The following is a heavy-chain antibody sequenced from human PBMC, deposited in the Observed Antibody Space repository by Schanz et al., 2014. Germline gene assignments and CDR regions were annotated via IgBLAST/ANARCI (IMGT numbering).Heavy chain of an antibody. CDR2: INQSGTT. CDR1: GGSFSSNY. J-gene: IGHJ6*03. CDR3: ARVSHVYRYYYIDF. Sequence: QVQLQQWGAGLLKPSETLSLTCAVYGGSFSSNYWSWIRQPPGKGLEWIGEINQSGTTNYNPSLKSRVTMSVDTSNNQISLKLRSVTAADTAVYYCARVSHVYRYYYIDFWGKGTTVTVSS. D-gene: IGHD3-16*02. V-gene: IGHV4-34*02.